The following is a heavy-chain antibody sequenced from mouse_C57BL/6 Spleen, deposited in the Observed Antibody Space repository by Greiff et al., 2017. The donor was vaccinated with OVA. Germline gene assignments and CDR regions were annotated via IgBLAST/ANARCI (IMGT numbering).Heavy chain of an antibody. V-gene: IGHV1-42*01. J-gene: IGHJ4*01. CDR2: INPSTGGT. D-gene: IGHD2-1*01. CDR3: ARVYLLYAMDY. CDR1: GYSFTGYY. Sequence: VQLQQSGPELVKPGASVKISCKASGYSFTGYYMNWVKQSPEKSLEWIGEINPSTGGTTYNQKFKAKATLTVDKSSSTAYMQLKSLTSEDSAVYYCARVYLLYAMDYWGQGTSVTVSS.